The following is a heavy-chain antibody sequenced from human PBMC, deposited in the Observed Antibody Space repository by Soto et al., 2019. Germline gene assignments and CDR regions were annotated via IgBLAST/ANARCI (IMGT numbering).Heavy chain of an antibody. D-gene: IGHD4-4*01. J-gene: IGHJ6*02. CDR1: GFNFSHYG. V-gene: IGHV3-30*03. CDR3: ARSRDGYSFYFYYGMDV. CDR2: ILRDGSNE. Sequence: PGGSLRLSCAAPGFNFSHYGMHWVRQAPGKGLEWVAHILRDGSNEYYADTVKGRFTITRDNSKNTLYLQMNSLTGDDTAVYYCARSRDGYSFYFYYGMDVWGQGTTVTVSS.